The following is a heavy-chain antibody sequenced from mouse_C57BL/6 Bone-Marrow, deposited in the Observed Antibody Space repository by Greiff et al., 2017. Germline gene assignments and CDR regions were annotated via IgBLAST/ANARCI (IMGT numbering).Heavy chain of an antibody. J-gene: IGHJ3*01. Sequence: VQLQQPGAELVMPGASVKLSCKASGYTFTSYWMHWVKQRPGQGLEWIGEIDPSDSYTNYNQKFKGKSTLTVDKSSSTAYMQLSSLTSEDSAVXYCARRGYYYEDYWGQGTLVTVSA. V-gene: IGHV1-69*01. CDR1: GYTFTSYW. CDR2: IDPSDSYT. CDR3: ARRGYYYEDY. D-gene: IGHD1-1*01.